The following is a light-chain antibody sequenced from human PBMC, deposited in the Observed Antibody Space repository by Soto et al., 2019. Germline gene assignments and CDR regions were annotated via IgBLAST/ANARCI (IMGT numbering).Light chain of an antibody. J-gene: IGKJ1*01. CDR3: QQYGTSPIT. V-gene: IGKV3-20*01. CDR2: DAS. Sequence: EIVLTQSPGILSLSPGERATLSCRASQSVSSSSLAWYQQKPGQAPRLLIYDASSRATGIPDRFSGSGSGADFTLTISRLEPEDFAVYSCQQYGTSPITFGQGTKVDI. CDR1: QSVSSSS.